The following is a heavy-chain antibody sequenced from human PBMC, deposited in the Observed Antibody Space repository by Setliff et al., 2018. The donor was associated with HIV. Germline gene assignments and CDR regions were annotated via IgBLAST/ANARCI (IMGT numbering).Heavy chain of an antibody. CDR1: GYTLTELS. CDR2: FDPEDGET. Sequence: RASVKVSCKVSGYTLTELSMHWVRQAPGKGLEWMGGFDPEDGETIYAQKFQGRVTMTEDTSTDTAYMELSRLRSDDTAVYYCARDQGWVTMVRGEDAFDIWGQGTMVTVS. V-gene: IGHV1-24*01. D-gene: IGHD3-10*01. CDR3: ARDQGWVTMVRGEDAFDI. J-gene: IGHJ3*02.